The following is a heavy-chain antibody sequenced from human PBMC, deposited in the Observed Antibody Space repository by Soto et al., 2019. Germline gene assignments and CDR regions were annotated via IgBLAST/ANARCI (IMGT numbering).Heavy chain of an antibody. V-gene: IGHV3-11*01. D-gene: IGHD3-3*01. CDR3: ARDGLEDYYQYYGMEV. CDR2: TSSSGSTI. CDR1: GFTFSDYY. J-gene: IGHJ6*02. Sequence: QVQLVESGGGLVKPGGSLRLSCAASGFTFSDYYMSWIRQAPGKGLEWVSYTSSSGSTIYYSYSVKGRCTISRDNAKNSLYLQRNSLRAEDTAVYYCARDGLEDYYQYYGMEVWGQGTTVTVSS.